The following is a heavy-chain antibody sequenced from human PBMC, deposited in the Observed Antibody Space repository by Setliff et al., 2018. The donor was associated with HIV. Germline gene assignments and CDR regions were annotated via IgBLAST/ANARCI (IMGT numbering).Heavy chain of an antibody. CDR2: IDHSGST. V-gene: IGHV4-34*01. CDR3: ARGRQFTFWSAYMHMDV. D-gene: IGHD3-3*01. Sequence: SETLSLTCAVYGGSFSNYYWTWIRQTPGEGLEWIGEIDHSGSTKYNPSLKSRVAISVDTSKNHFSLKVNSVTAADTAIYYCARGRQFTFWSAYMHMDVWCKGTSVTVSS. CDR1: GGSFSNYY. J-gene: IGHJ6*03.